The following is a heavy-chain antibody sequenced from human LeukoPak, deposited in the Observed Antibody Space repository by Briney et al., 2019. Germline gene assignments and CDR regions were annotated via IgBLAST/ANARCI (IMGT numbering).Heavy chain of an antibody. CDR2: IYPGDSDP. CDR1: GASFTSYW. J-gene: IGHJ4*02. D-gene: IGHD6-13*01. Sequence: GESLKISCKGSGASFTSYWIGWVRQMPGKGLEWMGIIYPGDSDPRYSPSFQGQVTISADKSISTAYLQWSSLKASDTAMYYCARLVGVAATNVDYFDYWGQGTLVTVSS. CDR3: ARLVGVAATNVDYFDY. V-gene: IGHV5-51*01.